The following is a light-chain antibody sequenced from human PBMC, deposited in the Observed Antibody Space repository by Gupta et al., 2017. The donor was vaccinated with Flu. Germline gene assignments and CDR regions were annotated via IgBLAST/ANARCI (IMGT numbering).Light chain of an antibody. V-gene: IGKV3-20*01. J-gene: IGKJ4*02. CDR1: QTIRSNN. CDR3: QQYAESPLT. Sequence: EIVLTQSPGTLSLSPGERASLSCRASQTIRSNNLAWYQQKPGQAPRLLIHGVSRRATGIPDKFSGSGSGTDFTLTVSGLEPEDFALYYCQQYAESPLTFGGGTKVEI. CDR2: GVS.